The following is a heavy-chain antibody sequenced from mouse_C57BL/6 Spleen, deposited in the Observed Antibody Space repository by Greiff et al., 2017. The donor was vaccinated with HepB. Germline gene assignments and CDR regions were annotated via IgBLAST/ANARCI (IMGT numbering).Heavy chain of an antibody. CDR3: ARGGNRKKNYAMDY. V-gene: IGHV1-61*01. CDR2: IYPSDSET. Sequence: QVQLKQPGAELVRPGSSVKLSCKASGYTFTSYWMDWVKQRPGQGLEWIGNIYPSDSETHYNQKFKDKATLTVDKSSSTAYMQLSSLTSEDSAVYYCARGGNRKKNYAMDYWGQGTSVTVSS. CDR1: GYTFTSYW. J-gene: IGHJ4*01. D-gene: IGHD1-1*02.